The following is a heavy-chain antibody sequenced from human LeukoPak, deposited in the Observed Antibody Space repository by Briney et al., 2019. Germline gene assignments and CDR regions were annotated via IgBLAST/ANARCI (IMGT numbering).Heavy chain of an antibody. CDR3: ATSAEYSSYLNYYGMDV. Sequence: PGGSLRLSCAASGFTFSSYAMHWVRQAPGKGLEWVAVISYDGSNKYYADSVKGRFTISRDNSKNTLYLQMNSLRAEDTAVYYCATSAEYSSYLNYYGMDVWGQGTTVTVSS. CDR1: GFTFSSYA. D-gene: IGHD6-6*01. CDR2: ISYDGSNK. J-gene: IGHJ6*02. V-gene: IGHV3-30-3*01.